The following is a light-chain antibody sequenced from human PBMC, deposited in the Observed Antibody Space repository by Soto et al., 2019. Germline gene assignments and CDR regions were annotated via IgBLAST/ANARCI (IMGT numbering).Light chain of an antibody. CDR2: GAS. CDR1: QIVDSSF. V-gene: IGKV3-20*01. CDR3: QQYVSSVT. J-gene: IGKJ1*01. Sequence: EIVLTQSPGSLSLSPGERATLSCRASQIVDSSFFAWYQKKPGQAPRLLIYGASKRATGIPDRFSGSGSGTDFTLSISRLEPGDFAVYYCQQYVSSVTFGQGTKVEI.